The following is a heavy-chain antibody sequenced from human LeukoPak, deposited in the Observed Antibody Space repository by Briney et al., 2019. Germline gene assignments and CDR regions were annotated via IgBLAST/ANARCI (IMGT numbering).Heavy chain of an antibody. CDR2: IYYSGST. CDR3: ARDSVVGSSYYYYYMDA. CDR1: GGSISSYY. V-gene: IGHV4-59*01. J-gene: IGHJ6*03. D-gene: IGHD2-2*01. Sequence: PSETLSLTCTVSGGSISSYYWSWIRQPPGKGLEWIGYIYYSGSTNYNPSLKSRVTISVDTSKNQFSLKLSSVTAADTAVYYCARDSVVGSSYYYYYMDAWGKGTTVTVSS.